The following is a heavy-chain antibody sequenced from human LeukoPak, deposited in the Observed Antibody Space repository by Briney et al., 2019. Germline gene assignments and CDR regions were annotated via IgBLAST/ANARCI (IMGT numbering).Heavy chain of an antibody. CDR1: GFTFSSYW. J-gene: IGHJ4*02. CDR2: INSDGSST. D-gene: IGHD3-22*01. CDR3: ARYYYDSSGPHGGDY. V-gene: IGHV3-74*01. Sequence: GGSLRLSCAASGFTFSSYWMHWVRQAPGKGLVWVSRINSDGSSTSYADSVKGRFTISRDNAKNTLYLQMNSLRAEDTAVYYCARYYYDSSGPHGGDYWGQGTLVTVSS.